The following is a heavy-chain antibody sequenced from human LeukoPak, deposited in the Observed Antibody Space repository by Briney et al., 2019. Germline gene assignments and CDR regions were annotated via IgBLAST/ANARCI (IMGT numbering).Heavy chain of an antibody. J-gene: IGHJ5*02. CDR1: GFTFSSYS. V-gene: IGHV3-21*01. CDR3: ARVDSSTGGFDP. D-gene: IGHD6-13*01. CDR2: ISSSSSYI. Sequence: GGSLRLSCAASGFTFSSYSMNWVRQAPGKGLEWVSSISSSSSYIYYADSVKGRFTISRDNAKNSLYLQMNSLRAEDTAVYYCARVDSSTGGFDPWGQGTLVTVSS.